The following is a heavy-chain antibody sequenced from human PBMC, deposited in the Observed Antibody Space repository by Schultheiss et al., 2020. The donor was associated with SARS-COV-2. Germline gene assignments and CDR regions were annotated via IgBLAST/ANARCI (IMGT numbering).Heavy chain of an antibody. J-gene: IGHJ4*02. CDR2: ISSSGSTI. Sequence: GGSLRLSCAASGFTFSDYYMSWIRQAPGKGLEWVSYISSSGSTIYYADSVKDRFTISRDNAKNSLYLQMNSLRAEDTAVYYCARPAYSSSFDYWGQGTLVTVSS. CDR1: GFTFSDYY. D-gene: IGHD6-6*01. V-gene: IGHV3-11*01. CDR3: ARPAYSSSFDY.